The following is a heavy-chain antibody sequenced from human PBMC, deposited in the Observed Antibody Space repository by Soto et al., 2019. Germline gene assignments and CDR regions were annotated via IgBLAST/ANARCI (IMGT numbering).Heavy chain of an antibody. J-gene: IGHJ4*02. D-gene: IGHD6-19*01. Sequence: GGSLRLSCAASGFTFSNYAMAWVRQAPGKGLEWVSAISGSGGSADHADSVKGRFTFSRDNSKNTLYLQMNSLRADDTAIYYCAKVDGVAVAGTVAFDYWGKGALVTVSS. CDR1: GFTFSNYA. V-gene: IGHV3-23*01. CDR3: AKVDGVAVAGTVAFDY. CDR2: ISGSGGSA.